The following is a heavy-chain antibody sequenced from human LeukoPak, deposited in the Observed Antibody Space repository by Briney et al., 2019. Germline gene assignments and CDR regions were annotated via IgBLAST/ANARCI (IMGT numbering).Heavy chain of an antibody. D-gene: IGHD6-6*01. CDR1: GFTFTSYW. V-gene: IGHV3-7*01. Sequence: PGGSLRLSCAASGFTFTSYWMSWVRQAPGKGLEWVANIRDDGAETYYADSVKGRFTISRDNAKNSLYLQMNSLRAEDTAVYYCAREPEYSSSGYDYWGQGTLVTVSS. CDR2: IRDDGAET. CDR3: AREPEYSSSGYDY. J-gene: IGHJ4*02.